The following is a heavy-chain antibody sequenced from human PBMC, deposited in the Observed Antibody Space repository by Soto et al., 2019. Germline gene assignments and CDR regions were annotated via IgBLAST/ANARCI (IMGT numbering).Heavy chain of an antibody. J-gene: IGHJ3*02. CDR1: GGSISSGDYY. V-gene: IGHV4-30-4*01. D-gene: IGHD1-1*01. CDR3: ARPLTPLRGTDAFDI. CDR2: IYYSGIT. Sequence: SETLSLTCTVSGGSISSGDYYWSWIRQPPGKGLEWIGVIYYSGITYYNPSLEGRVIISVDTSKNQFSLKLSSVTAADTAVYYCARPLTPLRGTDAFDIWGQGTMVTVSS.